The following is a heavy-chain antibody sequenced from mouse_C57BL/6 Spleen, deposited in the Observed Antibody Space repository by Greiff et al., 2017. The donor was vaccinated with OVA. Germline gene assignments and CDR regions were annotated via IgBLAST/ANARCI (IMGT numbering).Heavy chain of an antibody. CDR1: GFTFSSYA. D-gene: IGHD2-2*01. Sequence: EVKVVESGEGLVKPGGSLKLSCAASGFTFSSYAMSWVRQTPEKRLEWVAYISSGGDYIYYADTVKGRFTISRDNARNTLYLQMSSLKSEDTAMYYCTRDGNGYHHYFDYWGQGTTLTVSS. J-gene: IGHJ2*01. V-gene: IGHV5-9-1*02. CDR2: ISSGGDYI. CDR3: TRDGNGYHHYFDY.